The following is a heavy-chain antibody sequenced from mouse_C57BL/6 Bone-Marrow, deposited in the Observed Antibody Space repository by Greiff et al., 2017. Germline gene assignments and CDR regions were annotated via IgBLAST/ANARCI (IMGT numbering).Heavy chain of an antibody. CDR3: AKKPHNFGSTRDAMDY. CDR1: GFSLTSYG. D-gene: IGHD5-1*01. V-gene: IGHV2-5*01. J-gene: IGHJ4*01. CDR2: IWRGGST. Sequence: QVQLKEPGPGLVQPSQSLSITCTVSGFSLTSYGVHWVRQSPGKGLEWMGVIWRGGSTDYNAAFMSRLAITKENSKSQVFFKMNSLQADDTAIYYYAKKPHNFGSTRDAMDYWGQGTSVTVSS.